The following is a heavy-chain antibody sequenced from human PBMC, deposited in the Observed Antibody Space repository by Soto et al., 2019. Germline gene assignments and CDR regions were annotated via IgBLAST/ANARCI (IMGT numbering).Heavy chain of an antibody. CDR2: IKEDGSQK. Sequence: EVQLVESGGDLVQPGGSLRLSCAASGFTFSSYWMTWVRHAPGKGLEWVANIKEDGSQKYYVGSVEGRFTISRDNAKNSLYLQMNSLRAEDTAVYYCARDRQWGADDYCWGQGTLVTVSS. CDR1: GFTFSSYW. CDR3: ARDRQWGADDYC. D-gene: IGHD1-26*01. V-gene: IGHV3-7*01. J-gene: IGHJ4*02.